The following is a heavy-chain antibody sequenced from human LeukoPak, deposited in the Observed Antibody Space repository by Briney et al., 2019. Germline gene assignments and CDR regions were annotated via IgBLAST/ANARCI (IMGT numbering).Heavy chain of an antibody. V-gene: IGHV3-9*01. Sequence: GRSLRLSCAASGFTFDDYAMHWVRQAPGKGLEWVSGISWNSGSIGYADSVKGRFTISRDNAKNSLYLQMNSLRAEDTALYNCAKGPRYSSGWYYFDYWGQGTLVTVSS. CDR1: GFTFDDYA. CDR2: ISWNSGSI. J-gene: IGHJ4*02. D-gene: IGHD6-19*01. CDR3: AKGPRYSSGWYYFDY.